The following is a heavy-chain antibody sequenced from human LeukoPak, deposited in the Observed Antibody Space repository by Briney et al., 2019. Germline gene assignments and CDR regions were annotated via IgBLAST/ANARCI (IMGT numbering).Heavy chain of an antibody. CDR1: GFTFSDYY. V-gene: IGHV3-11*04. D-gene: IGHD2-8*01. CDR2: ISNSGTTI. CDR3: ARGYCINGVCYTGYFQH. Sequence: GGALRLSCTASGFTFSDYYMSWLRQAPGKGGEGGGYISNSGTTIYYADSVKGRFTISRDNAKNSLYLQMNSLRAEDTAVYYCARGYCINGVCYTGYFQHWGQGTLVTVSS. J-gene: IGHJ1*01.